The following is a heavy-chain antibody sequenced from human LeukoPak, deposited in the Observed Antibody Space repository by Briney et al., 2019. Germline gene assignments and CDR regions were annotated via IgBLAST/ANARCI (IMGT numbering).Heavy chain of an antibody. CDR2: IYTSGST. V-gene: IGHV4-4*08. Sequence: SETLSLTCTVSGGPISSYFWSGIRQPPGKGLEWIGYIYTSGSTNYNPSLKSRVTMSVDTSKNQFSLKLSSVTAADTAVYYCARGPYYDFWTSPPPYYYYYMDVWGKGTTVTVSS. J-gene: IGHJ6*03. CDR3: ARGPYYDFWTSPPPYYYYYMDV. D-gene: IGHD3-3*01. CDR1: GGPISSYF.